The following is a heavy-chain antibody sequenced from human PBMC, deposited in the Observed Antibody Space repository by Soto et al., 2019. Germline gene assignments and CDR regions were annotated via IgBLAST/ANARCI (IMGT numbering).Heavy chain of an antibody. Sequence: SETLSLTCTVSGGSVSGYYWSWIRQPPGKGLEWIGYVYYTGNTNYNPSLKSRVTISLDTSKSQFSLQLSSVTAADTAVYFCAEYRRLAGTYDLDYWGQGMLVTVSS. CDR2: VYYTGNT. D-gene: IGHD1-7*01. CDR3: AEYRRLAGTYDLDY. V-gene: IGHV4-59*02. J-gene: IGHJ4*02. CDR1: GGSVSGYY.